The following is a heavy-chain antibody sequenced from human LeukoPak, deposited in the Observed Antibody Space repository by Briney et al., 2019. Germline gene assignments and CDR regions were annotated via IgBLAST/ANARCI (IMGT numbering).Heavy chain of an antibody. Sequence: SETLSLTCTVSGGSISYYYWSWIRQPPGKGLELIGYIYYSGSTNYNPSLKSRVTISVDTSKNQFSLKLTSVTAADTAVYYCARHRYCTNGVCYLVPRAFDPWGQGTLVTVSS. CDR3: ARHRYCTNGVCYLVPRAFDP. D-gene: IGHD2-8*01. CDR2: IYYSGST. CDR1: GGSISYYY. J-gene: IGHJ5*02. V-gene: IGHV4-59*08.